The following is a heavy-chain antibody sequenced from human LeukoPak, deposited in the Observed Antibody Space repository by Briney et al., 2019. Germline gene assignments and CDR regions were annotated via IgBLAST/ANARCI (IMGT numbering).Heavy chain of an antibody. CDR3: ARGHLPYYDFWSGYYSNWFDP. CDR2: ICTSGST. Sequence: SETLSLTCTVSGGSISSYYWRWIRQPAGKGLEGIGRICTSGSTNYNPSLKSRVTMSVDTSKNQSSLKLSSVTAADTAVYYCARGHLPYYDFWSGYYSNWFDPWGQGTLVTVSS. D-gene: IGHD3-3*01. J-gene: IGHJ5*02. CDR1: GGSISSYY. V-gene: IGHV4-4*07.